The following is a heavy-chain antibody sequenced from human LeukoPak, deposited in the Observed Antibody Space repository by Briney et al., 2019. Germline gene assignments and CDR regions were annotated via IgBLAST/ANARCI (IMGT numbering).Heavy chain of an antibody. CDR3: ARGSTMVRGVIPHYFDY. CDR2: INHSGST. J-gene: IGHJ4*02. D-gene: IGHD3-10*01. V-gene: IGHV4-34*01. Sequence: PSETLSLTCAVYGGSFSGYYWSWIRQPPGKGLEWIGEINHSGSTNYNPSLKSRVTISVDTSKNQFSLKLSSVTAADTAVYYCARGSTMVRGVIPHYFDYWGQGTLVTVSS. CDR1: GGSFSGYY.